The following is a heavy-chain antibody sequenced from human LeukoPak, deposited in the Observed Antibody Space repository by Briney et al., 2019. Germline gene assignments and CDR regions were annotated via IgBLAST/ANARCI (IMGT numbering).Heavy chain of an antibody. V-gene: IGHV3-7*05. CDR2: IKQDGSEK. Sequence: GGSLRLSCAASGLTFSSYWMTWARQAPGKGLEWVANIKQDGSEKHYADSVKGRFAISRDNAKNSLYLQMNSMRAEDTAVYYCARDYMVTFDYWGQGILVTVSS. CDR1: GLTFSSYW. CDR3: ARDYMVTFDY. D-gene: IGHD5-18*01. J-gene: IGHJ4*02.